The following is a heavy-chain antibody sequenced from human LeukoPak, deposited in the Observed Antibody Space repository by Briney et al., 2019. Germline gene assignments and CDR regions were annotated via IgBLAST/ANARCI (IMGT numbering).Heavy chain of an antibody. CDR1: GFTFSSYS. V-gene: IGHV3-48*04. CDR2: ISSSGSTI. D-gene: IGHD1-14*01. J-gene: IGHJ5*02. Sequence: GGSLRLSCAASGFTFSSYSMNWVRQAPGKGLEWVSYISSSGSTIYYADSVKGRFTISRDNAKNSLYLQMNSLRAEDTAVYYCARERYQGETNWFDPWGQGTLVTVSS. CDR3: ARERYQGETNWFDP.